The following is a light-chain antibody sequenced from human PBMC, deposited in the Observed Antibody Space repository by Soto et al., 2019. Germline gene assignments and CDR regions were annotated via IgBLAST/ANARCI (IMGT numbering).Light chain of an antibody. Sequence: IQLPQSPSSLSASVLDRVTINCRASQGISSYLAWYQQKPGKAPKLLIYAASTLQRGVPSRFSGSGSGTDFTLTISSLQPEDFATYYCQHLNTYLTFGQGTRLEIK. CDR3: QHLNTYLT. CDR2: AAS. CDR1: QGISSY. J-gene: IGKJ5*01. V-gene: IGKV1-9*01.